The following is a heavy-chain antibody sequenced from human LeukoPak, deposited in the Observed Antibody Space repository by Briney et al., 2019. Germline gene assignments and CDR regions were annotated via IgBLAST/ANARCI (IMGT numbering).Heavy chain of an antibody. CDR1: GGSISDSSYY. Sequence: PSETLSLTCSVSGGSISDSSYYWGWIRQPPGKGLEWIGTVYYSGSTYYNASLKSQVSISIDTSKNQFSLRLTSVTAADTAVYYCARQTGSGLFILPGGQGTLVTVSS. D-gene: IGHD3/OR15-3a*01. J-gene: IGHJ4*02. V-gene: IGHV4-39*01. CDR3: ARQTGSGLFILP. CDR2: VYYSGST.